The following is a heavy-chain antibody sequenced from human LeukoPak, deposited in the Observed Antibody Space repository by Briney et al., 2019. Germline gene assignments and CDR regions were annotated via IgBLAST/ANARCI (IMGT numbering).Heavy chain of an antibody. J-gene: IGHJ4*02. CDR2: IYSGGST. CDR3: ARGPPVTAFDY. Sequence: GGSLRLSCAASGFTVSSNYMSWVRQAPGKGLEWVSVIYSGGSTYYADSVKGRFTISRDNSKNTLYLQMNSLRAEDTAVYYCARGPPVTAFDYWGQGTLVTVSS. CDR1: GFTVSSNY. V-gene: IGHV3-53*01. D-gene: IGHD4-17*01.